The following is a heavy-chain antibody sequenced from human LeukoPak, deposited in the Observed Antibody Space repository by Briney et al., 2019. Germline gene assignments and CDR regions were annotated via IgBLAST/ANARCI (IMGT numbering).Heavy chain of an antibody. V-gene: IGHV1-2*02. CDR3: ARSSNDGYDFGDAFDI. D-gene: IGHD5-12*01. J-gene: IGHJ3*02. Sequence: ASVKVSCKASGYTFTGYYMHWVRQAPGQGLEWMGWINPNSGGTNYAQKFQGRVTMTRDTSISTAYMELSRLRSDDTAVYYCARSSNDGYDFGDAFDIWGQGTMVTVSS. CDR1: GYTFTGYY. CDR2: INPNSGGT.